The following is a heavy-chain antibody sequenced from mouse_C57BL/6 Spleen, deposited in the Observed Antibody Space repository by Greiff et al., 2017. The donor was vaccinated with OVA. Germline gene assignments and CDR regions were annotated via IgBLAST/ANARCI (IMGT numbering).Heavy chain of an antibody. J-gene: IGHJ2*01. V-gene: IGHV1-15*01. CDR1: GYTFTDYE. D-gene: IGHD2-5*01. CDR3: TRGSYYSNYGYFDY. Sequence: QVQLKESGAELVRPGASVTLSCKASGYTFTDYEMHWVKQTPVHGLEWIGAIDPETGGTAYNQKFKGKAILTADKSSSTAYMELRSLTSEDSAVYYCTRGSYYSNYGYFDYWGQGTTLTVSS. CDR2: IDPETGGT.